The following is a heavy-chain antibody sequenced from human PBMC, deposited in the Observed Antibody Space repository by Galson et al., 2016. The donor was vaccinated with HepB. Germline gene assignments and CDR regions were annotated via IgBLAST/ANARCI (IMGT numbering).Heavy chain of an antibody. CDR2: IKEDGSEK. CDR1: GFTFSMYW. V-gene: IGHV3-7*01. D-gene: IGHD2-8*01. Sequence: SLRLSCAASGFTFSMYWMSWVRHSPGKGLEWVANIKEDGSEKYYVDSVKGRFDSSIDNAKDSLYLQMNSLSAEDTALYYCSRFTRGTSGDYWGQGTLVTVSS. J-gene: IGHJ4*02. CDR3: SRFTRGTSGDY.